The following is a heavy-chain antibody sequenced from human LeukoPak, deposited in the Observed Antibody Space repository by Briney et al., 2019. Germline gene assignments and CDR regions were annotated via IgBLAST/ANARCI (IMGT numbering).Heavy chain of an antibody. V-gene: IGHV4-34*01. D-gene: IGHD3-10*01. CDR1: GGSFSGYY. Sequence: SETLSLTCAVYGGSFSGYYWSWIRQPPGKGLEWIGEINHSGSTNYNPSLKSRVTISVDTSKNQFSLKLSSVTAADTAVYYCARGRGGYYGSPSANWFDPWGQGTLVTVSS. CDR3: ARGRGGYYGSPSANWFDP. J-gene: IGHJ5*02. CDR2: INHSGST.